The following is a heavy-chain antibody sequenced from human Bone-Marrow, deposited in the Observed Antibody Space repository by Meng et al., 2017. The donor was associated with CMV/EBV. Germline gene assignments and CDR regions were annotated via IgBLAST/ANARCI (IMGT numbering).Heavy chain of an antibody. Sequence: SETLSLTCTVSGGSVSSGSYYWSWIRQPPGKGLEWIGYIYYSGSTNYNPSLKSRVTISVDTSKNQFSLKLSSVTAADTAVYYCASGPTRRDFWSGYYVDYWGQGTLVTVSS. CDR3: ASGPTRRDFWSGYYVDY. J-gene: IGHJ4*02. CDR2: IYYSGST. D-gene: IGHD3-3*01. V-gene: IGHV4-61*01. CDR1: GGSVSSGSYY.